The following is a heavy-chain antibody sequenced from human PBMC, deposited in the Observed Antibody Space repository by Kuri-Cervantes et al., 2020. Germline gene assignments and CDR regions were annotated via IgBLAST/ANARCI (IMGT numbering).Heavy chain of an antibody. J-gene: IGHJ5*02. CDR3: ARDSRGRSNWFDP. CDR1: GYTFTSYG. D-gene: IGHD3-16*01. V-gene: IGHV1-18*01. CDR2: TSAYNGNT. Sequence: ASVKVSCKASGYTFTSYGISWVRQAPGQGLEWMGWTSAYNGNTNYAQKLQGRVTMTTDTSTSTAYMELGSLRSDDTAVYYCARDSRGRSNWFDPWGQGTLVTVSS.